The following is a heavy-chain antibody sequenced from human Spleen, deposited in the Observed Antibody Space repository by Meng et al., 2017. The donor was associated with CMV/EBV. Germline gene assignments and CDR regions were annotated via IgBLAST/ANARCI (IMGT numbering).Heavy chain of an antibody. Sequence: GSLRLSCAVYGGSFSGYCWSWIRQPPGKGLEWIGEIGEINHDGSTNYNPSLKSRVTISVDTSKNQFSLKLSSVTAADTAVYYCARGYRDSSSWSRLSYGMDVWGQGTTVTVSS. CDR3: ARGYRDSSSWSRLSYGMDV. J-gene: IGHJ6*02. V-gene: IGHV4-34*01. CDR1: GGSFSGYC. D-gene: IGHD6-13*01. CDR2: IGEINHDGST.